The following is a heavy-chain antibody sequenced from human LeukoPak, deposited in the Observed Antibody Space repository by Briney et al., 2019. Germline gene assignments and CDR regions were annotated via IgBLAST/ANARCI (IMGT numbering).Heavy chain of an antibody. J-gene: IGHJ4*02. CDR3: ARANFLYCSSTTCLFDY. D-gene: IGHD2-2*01. CDR2: INPNSGDT. Sequence: VASVKVSCKASGYTFTDYYMHWVRQAPGQGFEWMGWINPNSGDTNYAQKFQGRVTMTRDTSISTAHMELSRLRSDDTAVCYCARANFLYCSSTTCLFDYWGQGTLVIVSS. V-gene: IGHV1-2*02. CDR1: GYTFTDYY.